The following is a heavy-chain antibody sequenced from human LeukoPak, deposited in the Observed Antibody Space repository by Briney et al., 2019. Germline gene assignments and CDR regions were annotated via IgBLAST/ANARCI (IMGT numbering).Heavy chain of an antibody. CDR2: INHSGST. Sequence: SETLSLTCAVYGGSFSGYYWSWIRQPPGKGLEGIGEINHSGSTNYNPSLKSRVTISVDTSKNQFSLKLSSVTAADTAVYYCARAGYSSSSGYMDVWGKGTTVTVSS. V-gene: IGHV4-34*01. CDR1: GGSFSGYY. CDR3: ARAGYSSSSGYMDV. J-gene: IGHJ6*03. D-gene: IGHD6-6*01.